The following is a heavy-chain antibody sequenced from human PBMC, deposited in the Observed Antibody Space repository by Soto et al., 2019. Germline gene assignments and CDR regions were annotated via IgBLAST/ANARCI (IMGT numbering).Heavy chain of an antibody. J-gene: IGHJ5*02. CDR1: GYTFTSYA. V-gene: IGHV1-3*01. Sequence: QVQLVQSGAEVKKPGASVKVSCKASGYTFTSYAMHWVRQAPGQRLEWMGWINAGNGNTKYSQKFQGRVTITRDTSASTAYMELSSLRSEDTAVYYWARDRGYCSSTSCQNWFDPWGQGTLVTVSS. CDR2: INAGNGNT. D-gene: IGHD2-2*01. CDR3: ARDRGYCSSTSCQNWFDP.